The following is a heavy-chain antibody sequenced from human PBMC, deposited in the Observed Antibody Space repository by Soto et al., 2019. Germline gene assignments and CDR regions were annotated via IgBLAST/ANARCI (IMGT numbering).Heavy chain of an antibody. D-gene: IGHD4-17*01. CDR1: GFTFSDYY. V-gene: IGHV3-11*06. CDR3: ERDGTDYGEYYWFDP. CDR2: ISSSSSYT. Sequence: PGGSLRLSCAASGFTFSDYYMSWIRQAPGKGLEWVSYISSSSSYTNYADSVKGRFTISRDNAKNSLYLQMNSLRAEDTAVYYCERDGTDYGEYYWFDPWGQGTLVTVSS. J-gene: IGHJ5*02.